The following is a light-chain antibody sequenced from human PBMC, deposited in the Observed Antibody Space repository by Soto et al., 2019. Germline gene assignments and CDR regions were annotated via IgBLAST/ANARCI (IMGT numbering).Light chain of an antibody. J-gene: IGKJ3*01. V-gene: IGKV3-20*01. CDR3: QLFGTSWLT. Sequence: EIVLTQSPGTLSLSPGERATLSCRASQSVASTYLAWYQQKPGQAPRLLIYGPSSKATGIPDRFSGSGSGTDFTLTISRLEPADFAVYYCQLFGTSWLTFGPGTKVDIK. CDR1: QSVASTY. CDR2: GPS.